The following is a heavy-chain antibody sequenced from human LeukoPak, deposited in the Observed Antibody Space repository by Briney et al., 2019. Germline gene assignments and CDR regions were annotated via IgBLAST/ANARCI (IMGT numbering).Heavy chain of an antibody. CDR1: GFTFSTYA. Sequence: PGGSLRLSCAAAGFTFSTYAMHWVRQAPGKGLEHVSAITANGGGTYYADSLKGRLTISRDNSKNTLHLQMSSLRAEDTAVYYCVKDEGFYYGSGSYVSDGGFDFWGQGTLVTVSS. CDR2: ITANGGGT. D-gene: IGHD3-10*01. V-gene: IGHV3-64D*09. J-gene: IGHJ4*02. CDR3: VKDEGFYYGSGSYVSDGGFDF.